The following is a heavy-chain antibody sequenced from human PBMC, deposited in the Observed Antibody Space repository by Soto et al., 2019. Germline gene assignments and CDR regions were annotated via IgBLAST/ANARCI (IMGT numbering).Heavy chain of an antibody. Sequence: QVQLAQSGAEVKKPWASVKVSCKASGYTFTDYYIHWVRQAPGQGLEWMGWISTKSGGTNFAQNFQGRVTMSRDTSMSTVSMELSRLTSDDTAVYYCARGPIMGGTNDWFDPWGQGTLVTVSS. J-gene: IGHJ5*02. V-gene: IGHV1-2*02. CDR2: ISTKSGGT. CDR3: ARGPIMGGTNDWFDP. D-gene: IGHD1-26*01. CDR1: GYTFTDYY.